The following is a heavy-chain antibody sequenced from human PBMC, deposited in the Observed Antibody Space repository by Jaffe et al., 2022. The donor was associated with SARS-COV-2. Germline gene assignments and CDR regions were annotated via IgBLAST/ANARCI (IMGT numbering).Heavy chain of an antibody. CDR3: AKLLWFGELSSGDAFDI. V-gene: IGHV3-53*02. CDR1: GFTVSSNY. J-gene: IGHJ3*02. CDR2: IYSGGST. Sequence: EVQLVETGGGLIQPGGSLRLSCAASGFTVSSNYMSWVRQAPGKGLEWVSVIYSGGSTYYADSVKGRFTISRDNSKNTLYLQMNSLRAEDTAVYYCAKLLWFGELSSGDAFDIWGQGTMVTVSS. D-gene: IGHD3-10*01.